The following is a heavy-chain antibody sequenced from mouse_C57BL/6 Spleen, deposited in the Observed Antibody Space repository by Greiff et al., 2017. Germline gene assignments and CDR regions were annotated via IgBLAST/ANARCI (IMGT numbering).Heavy chain of an antibody. Sequence: VQLQESGAELARPGASVKLSCKASGYTFTSYGLSWVKQRTGQGLEWIGEIYPRSGNTYYNEKFKGKATLTADKSSSTAYLEHRSLTSEDSAVYFCARDGTTVVAKGDYWGQGTTLTVSS. V-gene: IGHV1-81*01. CDR3: ARDGTTVVAKGDY. CDR1: GYTFTSYG. J-gene: IGHJ2*01. CDR2: IYPRSGNT. D-gene: IGHD1-1*01.